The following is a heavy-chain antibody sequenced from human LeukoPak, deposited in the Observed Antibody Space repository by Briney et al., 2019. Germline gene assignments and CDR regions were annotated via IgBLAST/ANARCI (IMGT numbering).Heavy chain of an antibody. Sequence: PSETLSLTCAVYGGSFSGYYWSWIRQPPGKGLEWIGEINHSGSTNYNPSLKSRVTISVDTSKNQFSLKLSSVTAADTAVYYCARERGYCSGGSCYPDYWGQGTLVTVSS. CDR3: ARERGYCSGGSCYPDY. V-gene: IGHV4-34*01. D-gene: IGHD2-15*01. J-gene: IGHJ4*02. CDR2: INHSGST. CDR1: GGSFSGYY.